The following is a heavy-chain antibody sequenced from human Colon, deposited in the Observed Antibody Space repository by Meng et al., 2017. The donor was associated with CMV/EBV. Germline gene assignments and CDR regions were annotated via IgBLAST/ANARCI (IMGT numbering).Heavy chain of an antibody. Sequence: GGSLRLSCTTSGFTFGDYAMTWVRQAPGKGLEWVGFIRSKAYGGTTEYAASVKGRFTISRDDSKSIAYLQMNSLKTEGTAVYYCAREAGIAARRLNYYGVDVWGQGTTVTVSS. J-gene: IGHJ6*02. D-gene: IGHD6-6*01. V-gene: IGHV3-49*04. CDR3: AREAGIAARRLNYYGVDV. CDR1: GFTFGDYA. CDR2: IRSKAYGGTT.